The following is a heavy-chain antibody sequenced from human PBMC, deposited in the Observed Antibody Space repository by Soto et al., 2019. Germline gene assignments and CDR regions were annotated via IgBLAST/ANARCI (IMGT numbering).Heavy chain of an antibody. Sequence: QVQLVQSGAEVKKPGSSVKVSCRASGDSFSNYAVNWLRQAPGRGLEWMGGLIPVFGTSNYAEKFQGRVTITADESTSTAYMELSSLTSEDTDVYYCARAVRTGFYGIDVWGQGTTVSVSS. CDR1: GDSFSNYA. CDR3: ARAVRTGFYGIDV. V-gene: IGHV1-69*01. CDR2: LIPVFGTS. J-gene: IGHJ6*02.